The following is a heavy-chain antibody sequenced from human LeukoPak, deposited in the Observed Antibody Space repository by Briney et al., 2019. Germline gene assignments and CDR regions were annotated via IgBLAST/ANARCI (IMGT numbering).Heavy chain of an antibody. CDR2: IYYSGST. CDR1: GGSISSSSYY. V-gene: IGHV4-39*01. D-gene: IGHD4-17*01. Sequence: SETLSLTCTVSGGSISSSSYYWGWIRQPPGKGLEWIGSIYYSGSTYYNPSLKSRVTISVDTSKNQFSLKLSSVTAADTAVYYCARTTGEYFDYWGQGTLVTVSS. CDR3: ARTTGEYFDY. J-gene: IGHJ4*02.